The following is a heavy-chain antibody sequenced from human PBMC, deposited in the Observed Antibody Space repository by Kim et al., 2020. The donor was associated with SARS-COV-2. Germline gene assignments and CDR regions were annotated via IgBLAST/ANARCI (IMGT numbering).Heavy chain of an antibody. D-gene: IGHD2-2*01. CDR3: AKNVHITSVTFLWYFDL. Sequence: GGSLRLSCAASRFTFSSSAMTWVRQAPGKGLEWVSSIFGSGHGTYYADSVKGRFIISIDNSKNTLYLQMNNLRADDTAVYYCAKNVHITSVTFLWYFDLWGRGTSVIVSS. J-gene: IGHJ2*01. CDR2: IFGSGHGT. V-gene: IGHV3-23*01. CDR1: RFTFSSSA.